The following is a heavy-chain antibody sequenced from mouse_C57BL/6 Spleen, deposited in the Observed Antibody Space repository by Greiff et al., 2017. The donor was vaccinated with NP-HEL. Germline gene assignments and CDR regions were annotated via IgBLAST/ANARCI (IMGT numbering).Heavy chain of an antibody. J-gene: IGHJ4*01. CDR3: AKMIGYGSSYAMDY. CDR1: GFSLTSYG. V-gene: IGHV2-5*01. CDR2: IWRGGST. D-gene: IGHD1-1*01. Sequence: VQRVESGPGLVQPSQSLSITCTVSGFSLTSYGVHWVRQSPGKGLEWLGVIWRGGSTDYNAAFMSRLSITKDNSKSQVFFKMNSLQADDTAIYYCAKMIGYGSSYAMDYWGQGTSVTVSS.